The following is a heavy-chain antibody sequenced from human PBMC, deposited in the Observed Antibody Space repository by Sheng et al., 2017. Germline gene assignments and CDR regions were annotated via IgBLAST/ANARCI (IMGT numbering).Heavy chain of an antibody. J-gene: IGHJ4*02. V-gene: IGHV3-15*01. CDR1: GFTFSNAW. CDR2: IKSKTDGGTT. D-gene: IGHD5-18*01. CDR3: TTDTWIQLWGFDY. Sequence: EVQLVESGGGLVKPGGSLRLSCAASGFTFSNAWMSWVRQAPGKGLEWVGRIKSKTDGGTTDYAAPVKGRFTISRDDSKNTLYLQMNSLKTEDTAVYYCTTDTWIQLWGFDYWGQGTLVTVSS.